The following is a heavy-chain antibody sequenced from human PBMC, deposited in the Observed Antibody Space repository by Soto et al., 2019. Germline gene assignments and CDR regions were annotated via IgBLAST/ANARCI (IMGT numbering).Heavy chain of an antibody. CDR1: GGSISSGGYY. V-gene: IGHV4-30-2*01. Sequence: PSETLSLTCTVSGGSISSGGYYWSWIRQPPGKGLEWIGYIYHSGSTYYNPSLKSRVTISVDRSKNQFSLKLSSVTAADTAVYYCARDHYVYDILTGYGYYYGMDVWGQGTTVTVSS. D-gene: IGHD3-9*01. CDR2: IYHSGST. CDR3: ARDHYVYDILTGYGYYYGMDV. J-gene: IGHJ6*02.